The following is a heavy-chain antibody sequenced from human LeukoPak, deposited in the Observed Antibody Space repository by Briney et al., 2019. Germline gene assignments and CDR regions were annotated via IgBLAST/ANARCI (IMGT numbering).Heavy chain of an antibody. V-gene: IGHV1-2*02. CDR3: ARDRYSRSSALYYYNMDV. J-gene: IGHJ6*03. Sequence: ASVKVSCKASGYTFTVYYMHWVRQAPGQGLEWLGWINPYSGGTNYAQQFQGRVTMASDTSITTAYMELSSLRSDATAVYYCARDRYSRSSALYYYNMDVWGKGTTVTVSS. D-gene: IGHD6-6*01. CDR2: INPYSGGT. CDR1: GYTFTVYY.